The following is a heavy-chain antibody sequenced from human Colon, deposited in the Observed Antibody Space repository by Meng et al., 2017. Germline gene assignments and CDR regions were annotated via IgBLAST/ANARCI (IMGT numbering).Heavy chain of an antibody. D-gene: IGHD5-24*01. J-gene: IGHJ4*02. Sequence: ASVQVSCKASGYTFTSYGISWVRQAPGQGLEWMGWISGYNGNTNYAQRLQGRVTMTTDTSTTTAYMELRSLRSDDTAVYYCARDRRGTTDYFDYWGQGTLVTVSS. CDR1: GYTFTSYG. CDR3: ARDRRGTTDYFDY. V-gene: IGHV1-18*01. CDR2: ISGYNGNT.